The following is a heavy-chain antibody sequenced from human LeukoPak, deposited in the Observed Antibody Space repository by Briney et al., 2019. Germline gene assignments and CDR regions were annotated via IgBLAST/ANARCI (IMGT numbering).Heavy chain of an antibody. D-gene: IGHD2-15*01. CDR1: GYTFTSYG. Sequence: GASMKVSCKASGYTFTSYGITWVRQAPGQGLEWMGWISAYNGNINYAEKLQGRVTMTTDTSTSTAYMELRNLRSDDTASYYCARDDLDCSGGTCYPDNYWGQGTLVAVST. CDR2: ISAYNGNI. J-gene: IGHJ4*02. V-gene: IGHV1-18*01. CDR3: ARDDLDCSGGTCYPDNY.